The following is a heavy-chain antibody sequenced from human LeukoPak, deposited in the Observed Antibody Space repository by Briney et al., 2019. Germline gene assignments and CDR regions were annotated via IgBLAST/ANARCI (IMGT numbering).Heavy chain of an antibody. CDR2: ISWNSGSA. J-gene: IGHJ4*02. Sequence: GGSLRLSCAASGFIFSSYSMHWVRQAPGKGLEWVSGISWNSGSAGYADSVKGRFTISRDSAKNSLYLQMNSLRTEDTALYYCAKDRTYSAYAALDYWGQGTLVTVSS. D-gene: IGHD5-12*01. V-gene: IGHV3-9*01. CDR3: AKDRTYSAYAALDY. CDR1: GFIFSSYS.